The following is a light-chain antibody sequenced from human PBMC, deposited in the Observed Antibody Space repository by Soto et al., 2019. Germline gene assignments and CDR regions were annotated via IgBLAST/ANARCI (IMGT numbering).Light chain of an antibody. V-gene: IGKV3-15*01. CDR1: QSVNSN. J-gene: IGKJ1*01. CDR3: QQYNNRPPWT. Sequence: EIVMTQSPATLSVSPGERATLSCRASQSVNSNLAWYQQKPGQAPRLLIYAASNRATGIPARFSGSGSGTEFTLTISSLQSEDFAVYFCQQYNNRPPWTFGQGTKVDNK. CDR2: AAS.